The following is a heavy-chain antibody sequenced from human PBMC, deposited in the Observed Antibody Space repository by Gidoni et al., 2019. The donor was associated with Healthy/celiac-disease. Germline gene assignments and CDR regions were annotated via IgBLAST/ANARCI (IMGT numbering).Heavy chain of an antibody. CDR3: AKDIQWLVPATFDY. V-gene: IGHV3-23*01. CDR2: ISGSGGST. J-gene: IGHJ4*02. D-gene: IGHD6-19*01. Sequence: EVQLLASGGGLVQPGGSLRLARAASGFTFSSYAMSWVRQAPGKGLEWVSAISGSGGSTYYADSVKGRFTISRDNSKNTLYLQMNSLRAGDTAVYYCAKDIQWLVPATFDYWGQGTLVTVSS. CDR1: GFTFSSYA.